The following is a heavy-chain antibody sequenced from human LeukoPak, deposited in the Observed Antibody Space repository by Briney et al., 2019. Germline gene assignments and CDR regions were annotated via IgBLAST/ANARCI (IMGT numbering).Heavy chain of an antibody. D-gene: IGHD2-21*01. J-gene: IGHJ4*02. CDR1: GFTFRAYA. Sequence: PGGSLRLSCAASGFTFRAYAIHWVRQAPGKGLEWVTLMSYDGINRYYAHPVKGRFTISRDNSKNTLYLQMNSLRVEDTAVYYCARSNGGTGDPYDYWGQGTLVTVSS. V-gene: IGHV3-30*04. CDR3: ARSNGGTGDPYDY. CDR2: MSYDGINR.